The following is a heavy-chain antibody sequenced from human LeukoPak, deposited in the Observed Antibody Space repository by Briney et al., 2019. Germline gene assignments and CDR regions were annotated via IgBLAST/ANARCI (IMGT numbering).Heavy chain of an antibody. J-gene: IGHJ4*02. CDR3: ATTSYTNGWHWNFDY. Sequence: PSETLSLTCTVSGGSISSGSFFCSCIRQPPWTVLEWIGSIHHVGSTYYNPSLRSRVTMSLDTSKHQFSLKLTSVTAADTAVYYCATTSYTNGWHWNFDYWGQGTLVTVSS. V-gene: IGHV4-39*01. D-gene: IGHD6-19*01. CDR1: GGSISSGSFF. CDR2: IHHVGST.